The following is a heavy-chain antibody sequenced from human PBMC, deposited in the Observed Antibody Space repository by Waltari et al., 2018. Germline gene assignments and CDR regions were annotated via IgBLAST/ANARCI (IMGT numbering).Heavy chain of an antibody. CDR3: ARYEDLYGMDV. Sequence: QVQLQESGPGLVKPSGTLSLTCVVSADSIRSNKWWTWVRQPPGQGLEWIGEIYQSGSTTDNPSLKVRVTISIDMSKKALALRLTSVTTADTSMYYCARYEDLYGMDVWGQGTTVTVSS. J-gene: IGHJ6*02. D-gene: IGHD3-3*01. CDR1: ADSIRSNKW. CDR2: IYQSGST. V-gene: IGHV4-4*02.